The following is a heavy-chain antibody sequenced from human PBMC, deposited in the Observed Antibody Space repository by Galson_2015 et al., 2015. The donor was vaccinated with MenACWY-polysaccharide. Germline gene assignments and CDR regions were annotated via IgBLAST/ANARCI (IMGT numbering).Heavy chain of an antibody. CDR3: ASRLAQVGIAGYGYGMDV. CDR2: ISYSGST. J-gene: IGHJ6*02. Sequence: SETLSLTCTVSGGSISISNYYWGWIRQSPEKGLEWIGTISYSGSTYYNPSLKSRVTISVDTSKSQFSLKLSSVTAADTAVYYCASRLAQVGIAGYGYGMDVWGQGTTVTVSS. D-gene: IGHD2-15*01. V-gene: IGHV4-39*01. CDR1: GGSISISNYY.